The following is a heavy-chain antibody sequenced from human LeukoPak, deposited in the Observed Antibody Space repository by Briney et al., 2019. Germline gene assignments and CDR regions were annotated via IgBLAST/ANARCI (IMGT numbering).Heavy chain of an antibody. CDR1: GFRFNTYW. Sequence: GSLRLSCAASGFRFNTYWMSWVRQAPGKGLEWVANIKQDGNEKYYADSVKGRFTISRDNAKNSLYLQMNSLRAEDTAVYYCARVSSKTMVRGLLTKKNYNYHYMDVWGKGTTVTISS. CDR3: ARVSSKTMVRGLLTKKNYNYHYMDV. D-gene: IGHD3-10*01. CDR2: IKQDGNEK. V-gene: IGHV3-7*01. J-gene: IGHJ6*03.